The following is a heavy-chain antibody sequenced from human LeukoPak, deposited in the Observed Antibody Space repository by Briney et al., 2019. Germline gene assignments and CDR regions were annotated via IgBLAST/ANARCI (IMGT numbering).Heavy chain of an antibody. Sequence: SETLSLTCAAYGESLNSYYWSWIRQPPGKGLEWIGEIYESGSTEYNPSLKSRVTISMGPSKQQFSLSLTSVTAADTAVYYCARGAWATRLGSWGLGTPVIVSS. CDR3: ARGAWATRLGS. V-gene: IGHV4-34*01. J-gene: IGHJ4*02. D-gene: IGHD2-15*01. CDR1: GESLNSYY. CDR2: IYESGST.